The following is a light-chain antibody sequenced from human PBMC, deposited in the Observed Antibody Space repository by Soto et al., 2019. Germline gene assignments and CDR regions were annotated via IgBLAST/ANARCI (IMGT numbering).Light chain of an antibody. CDR3: QQYHNWPPIT. V-gene: IGKV3-15*01. Sequence: IVMTQSPATLSVSPGESATLSCRASQSIXSNFGWYKPKAGQAPRVLMXGTSIRATGVLARFIGSGLGREFTLTISSLQSEDFAVYYCQQYHNWPPITFGQGTRLEIK. J-gene: IGKJ5*01. CDR1: QSIXSN. CDR2: GTS.